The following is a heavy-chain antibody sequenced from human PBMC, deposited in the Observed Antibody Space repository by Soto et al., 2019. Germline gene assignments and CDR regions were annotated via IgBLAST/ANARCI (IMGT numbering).Heavy chain of an antibody. J-gene: IGHJ3*01. CDR3: ARGRATVTIRDAFDV. D-gene: IGHD4-17*01. Sequence: GGSLRLSCAASGFAFSSYAVNWVRQAPGKGLEWVSIISASGSVTYYADSVKGRFTISRDNSKNTVYLQMNSLRAEDTAVYYCARGRATVTIRDAFDVWGQGTMVTVSS. V-gene: IGHV3-23*01. CDR1: GFAFSSYA. CDR2: ISASGSVT.